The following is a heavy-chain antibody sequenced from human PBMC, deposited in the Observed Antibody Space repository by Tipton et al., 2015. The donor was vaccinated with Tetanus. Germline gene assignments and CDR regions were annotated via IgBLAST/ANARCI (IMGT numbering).Heavy chain of an antibody. CDR1: GGSIGRNY. D-gene: IGHD1-14*01. J-gene: IGHJ4*02. CDR3: ARGITYFGY. V-gene: IGHV4-59*01. CDR2: IYYSGST. Sequence: TLSLTCTVSGGSIGRNYWSWIRQPPGKGLEWIGYIYYSGSTNCNPSLKSRVTISLDTSKNQFSLQLGSVTAADTAVYYCARGITYFGYWGQGALVTVSS.